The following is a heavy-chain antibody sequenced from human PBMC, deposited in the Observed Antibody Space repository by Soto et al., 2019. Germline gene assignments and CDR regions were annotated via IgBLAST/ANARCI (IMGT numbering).Heavy chain of an antibody. CDR3: ARVSWREKYGMDV. V-gene: IGHV3-11*01. J-gene: IGHJ6*02. CDR2: ITFSGNTV. CDR1: GFTFSDSY. Sequence: PGGSLRLSCAASGFTFSDSYMSWIRQAPGKGLEWISYITFSGNTVYYADSLKGRFTISRDNATNSLYLQMNRLRAEDTAVYYCARVSWREKYGMDVWGQGNTVTVSS.